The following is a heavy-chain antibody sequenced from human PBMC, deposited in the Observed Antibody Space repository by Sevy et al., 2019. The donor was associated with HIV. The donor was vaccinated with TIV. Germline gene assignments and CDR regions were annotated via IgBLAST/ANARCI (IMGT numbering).Heavy chain of an antibody. CDR3: ASGAYYYASRSQNFDY. J-gene: IGHJ4*02. CDR2: IWYDRTNK. CDR1: GFTFSSYG. D-gene: IGHD3-10*01. Sequence: GGSLRLSCAASGFTFSSYGMHWVRQAPRKGLEWVALIWYDRTNKYYADSVKGRFTISRDNSKNTLYLQMNSLRAEDTAVYYCASGAYYYASRSQNFDYWGPGTLVTVSS. V-gene: IGHV3-33*01.